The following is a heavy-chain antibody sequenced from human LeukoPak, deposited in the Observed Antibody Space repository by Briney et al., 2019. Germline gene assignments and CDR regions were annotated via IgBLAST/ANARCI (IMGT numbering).Heavy chain of an antibody. CDR1: GYTFTSYG. CDR2: ISAYNGNT. V-gene: IGHV1-18*01. J-gene: IGHJ6*02. CDR3: ARMGLLSSNYYYYYGMDV. Sequence: ASVKVSCKASGYTFTSYGISWVRQAPGQGLEWMGWISAYNGNTNYAQKFQGWVTMTRDTSISTAYMELSRLRSDDTAVYYCARMGLLSSNYYYYYGMDVWGQGTTVTVSS. D-gene: IGHD2-21*01.